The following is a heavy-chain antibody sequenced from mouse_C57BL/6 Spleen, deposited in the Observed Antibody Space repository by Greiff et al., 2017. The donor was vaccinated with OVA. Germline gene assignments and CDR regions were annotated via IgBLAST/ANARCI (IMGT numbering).Heavy chain of an antibody. CDR1: GYTFTSYW. CDR3: ARRGYYGNSRGYFDV. Sequence: QVQLQQPGAELVKPGASVKMSCKASGYTFTSYWITWVKQRPGQGLEWIGDIYPGSGSTNYNEKFKSKATLTVDTSSSTAYMQLSSLTSEDSAVYYCARRGYYGNSRGYFDVWGTGTTGTVSS. CDR2: IYPGSGST. J-gene: IGHJ1*03. D-gene: IGHD2-1*01. V-gene: IGHV1-55*01.